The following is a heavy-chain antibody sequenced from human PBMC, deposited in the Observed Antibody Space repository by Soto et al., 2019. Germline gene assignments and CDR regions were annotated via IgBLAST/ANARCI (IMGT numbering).Heavy chain of an antibody. CDR1: GGSISSYY. J-gene: IGHJ6*03. V-gene: IGHV4-59*01. CDR2: IYYSGST. CDR3: ARVGSVATTDYYYYYMDV. D-gene: IGHD5-12*01. Sequence: SETLSLTCTVSGGSISSYYWSWIRQPPGKGLEWIGYIYYSGSTNYNPSLKSRVTISVDTSKNQFSLKLSSVTAADTAVYYCARVGSVATTDYYYYYMDVWGKGTTVTVSS.